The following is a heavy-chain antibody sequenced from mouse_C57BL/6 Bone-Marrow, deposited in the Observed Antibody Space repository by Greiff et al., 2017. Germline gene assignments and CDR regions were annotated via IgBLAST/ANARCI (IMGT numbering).Heavy chain of an antibody. J-gene: IGHJ4*01. CDR1: GYTFTSYW. CDR3: AREHYIAIDY. V-gene: IGHV1-69*01. D-gene: IGHD2-12*01. Sequence: QVQLQQPGAELVMPGASVKLSCKASGYTFTSYWMHWVKQRPGQGLEWIGEIDPSDSYTNYNQKFKGKSTLTVDKSASTAYMQLSSLTSEDSAVYYCAREHYIAIDYWGQGTSVTVSS. CDR2: IDPSDSYT.